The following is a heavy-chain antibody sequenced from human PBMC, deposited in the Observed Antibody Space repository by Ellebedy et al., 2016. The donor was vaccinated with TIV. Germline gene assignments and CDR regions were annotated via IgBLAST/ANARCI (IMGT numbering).Heavy chain of an antibody. CDR1: RFTFTSSA. V-gene: IGHV1-58*01. Sequence: SVKVSXKASRFTFTSSAVQWVRQARGQRLEWIGWIVVGSGNTNYAQKFQERVTITRDMSTSTAYMELSSLRSEDTAVYYCAADSRGDSSGWYTYGMDVWGQGTTVTVSS. CDR3: AADSRGDSSGWYTYGMDV. CDR2: IVVGSGNT. J-gene: IGHJ6*02. D-gene: IGHD6-19*01.